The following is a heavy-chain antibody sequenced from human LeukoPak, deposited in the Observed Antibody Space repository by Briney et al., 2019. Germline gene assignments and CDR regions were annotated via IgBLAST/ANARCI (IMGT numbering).Heavy chain of an antibody. V-gene: IGHV1-18*01. D-gene: IGHD5-18*01. CDR2: ISAYNGNT. J-gene: IGHJ6*03. CDR1: GYTFTSNG. CDR3: ARGARGYSYGYGPSYYYYYYMDV. Sequence: ASVKVSCKASGYTFTSNGISWVRQAPGQGLEWMGWISAYNGNTNYAQKFQGRVTITTDESTSTAYMELSSLRSEDTAVYYCARGARGYSYGYGPSYYYYYYMDVWGKGTTVTVSS.